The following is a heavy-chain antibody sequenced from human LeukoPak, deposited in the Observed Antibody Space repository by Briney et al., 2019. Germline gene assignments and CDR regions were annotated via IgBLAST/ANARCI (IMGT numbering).Heavy chain of an antibody. CDR3: AREVGISWLDT. V-gene: IGHV3-7*01. Sequence: GGSLLLSCAASGFTFSSYWMSWVRQAPGKGLGGVANIKQDGSEKYYVESVKGRFTISRDNAKNSLYLQMNSLGAEDTAVYYCAREVGISWLDTGGQGPLVTVS. D-gene: IGHD1-26*01. CDR1: GFTFSSYW. J-gene: IGHJ5*02. CDR2: IKQDGSEK.